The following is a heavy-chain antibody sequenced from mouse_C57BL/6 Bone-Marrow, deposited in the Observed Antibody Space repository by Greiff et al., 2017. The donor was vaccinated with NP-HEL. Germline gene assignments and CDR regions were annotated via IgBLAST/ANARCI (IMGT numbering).Heavy chain of an antibody. CDR2: IYPGGGYT. D-gene: IGHD2-3*01. J-gene: IGHJ3*01. CDR1: GYTFTNYW. V-gene: IGHV1-63*01. Sequence: VQLQQSGAELVRPGTSVKMSCKASGYTFTNYWIGWAKQRPGHGLEWIGDIYPGGGYTNYNEKFKGKATLTADKSSSTAYMQFSSLTSADSAIYYCARGEDGYYVAYWGQGTLVTVSA. CDR3: ARGEDGYYVAY.